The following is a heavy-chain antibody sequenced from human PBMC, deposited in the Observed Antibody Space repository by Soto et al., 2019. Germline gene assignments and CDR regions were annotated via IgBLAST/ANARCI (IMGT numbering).Heavy chain of an antibody. D-gene: IGHD2-8*02. CDR2: INPDSGAT. CDR1: GYSFTGYY. J-gene: IGHJ4*02. CDR3: ARGDYGTGGYPFPYFD. Sequence: HEHLVQSGAEVKRPGASLKVSCKASGYSFTGYYIHWVRQAPGQGLEWMGWINPDSGATNYAQNFQGRVTLTSDTSISTASMDLTSLTSDDTAVYYCARGDYGTGGYPFPYFDYGAREPWSSSPQ. V-gene: IGHV1-2*02.